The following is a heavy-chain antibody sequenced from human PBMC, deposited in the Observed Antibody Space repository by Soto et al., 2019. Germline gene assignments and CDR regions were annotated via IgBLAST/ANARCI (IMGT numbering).Heavy chain of an antibody. D-gene: IGHD6-6*01. CDR3: AKGGGHSISFLGY. V-gene: IGHV3-30*18. Sequence: QVQLVESGGGVVQPGRSLRLSCAASGFTFSSYAMHWVRQAPGKGLEWVAVVSSDGTNKYYADSVKGRFAISRDNSKNTLYLQMNSLRAEDTALYYCAKGGGHSISFLGYWGQGTLVTVSS. J-gene: IGHJ4*02. CDR1: GFTFSSYA. CDR2: VSSDGTNK.